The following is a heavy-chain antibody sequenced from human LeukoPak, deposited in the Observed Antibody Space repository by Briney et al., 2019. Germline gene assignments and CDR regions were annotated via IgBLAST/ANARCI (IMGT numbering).Heavy chain of an antibody. V-gene: IGHV4-38-2*02. J-gene: IGHJ4*02. Sequence: SETLSLTCTVSGYSISSGYYWGWIRQPPGKGLEWIGSIYHSGSTYYNPSLKSRVTISVDTSKNQFSLKLSSVTAADTAVYYCARDRGSDYGNTFDYWGQGTLVTVSS. CDR1: GYSISSGYY. D-gene: IGHD4-17*01. CDR2: IYHSGST. CDR3: ARDRGSDYGNTFDY.